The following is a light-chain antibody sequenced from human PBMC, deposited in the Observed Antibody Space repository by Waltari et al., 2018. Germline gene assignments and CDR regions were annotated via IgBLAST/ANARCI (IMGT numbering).Light chain of an antibody. CDR1: SSNLGAGYA. J-gene: IGLJ2*01. V-gene: IGLV1-40*01. CDR2: GRN. CDR3: QSFDTNLSTSVV. Sequence: QSVLTQPPSVSGAPGQRVTISCTGSSSNLGAGYAVHWYQKVPGKAPKVLIYGRNNRPSGVPARFSASKSGTSASLAISGLQAEDEADYYCQSFDTNLSTSVVFGGGTKVTVL.